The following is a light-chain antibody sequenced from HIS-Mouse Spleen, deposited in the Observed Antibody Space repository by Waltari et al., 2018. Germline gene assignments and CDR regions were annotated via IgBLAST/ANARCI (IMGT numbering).Light chain of an antibody. V-gene: IGLV2-14*03. Sequence: QSALTQPASVSGSPGQSITISCTGTSSDVGGYNYVSWYQQHPGKAHKLMISDVSNWPSGVSNRFSCSTSGNTASLTISGLQAEDEADYYCSSYTSSSTWVVGGGTKLTVL. CDR1: SSDVGGYNY. J-gene: IGLJ3*02. CDR2: DVS. CDR3: SSYTSSSTWV.